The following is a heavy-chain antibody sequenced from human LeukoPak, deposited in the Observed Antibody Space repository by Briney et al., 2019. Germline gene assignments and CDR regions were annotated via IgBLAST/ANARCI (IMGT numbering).Heavy chain of an antibody. CDR3: SRHEYSSTWYEDY. CDR2: ISTTATSYAT. V-gene: IGHV3-73*01. CDR1: GFTFSGSA. Sequence: GGSLRLSCAASGFTFSGSAMHWVRQASGKGLEWVGRISTTATSYATAYAASVKGRFTISRDDSKITAYLQMSSLKTEDTAVYYCSRHEYSSTWYEDYWGQGTLVTVSS. D-gene: IGHD6-13*01. J-gene: IGHJ4*02.